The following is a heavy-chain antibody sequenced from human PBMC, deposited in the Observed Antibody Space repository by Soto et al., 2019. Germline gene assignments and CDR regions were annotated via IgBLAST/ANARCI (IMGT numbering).Heavy chain of an antibody. Sequence: QVQLQQWGAGLLKPSETLSLTCAVYGGSFSGYYWTWIRQPPGKGLEWIGEINHRGSTNYNPSLKSRVTISVDTSKNQFSLKLSSVTAADTAVFYCARGVVSDAYCFTLNCPDNAWRFDYWGPGTLVTVSS. D-gene: IGHD2-21*01. CDR2: INHRGST. V-gene: IGHV4-34*01. CDR1: GGSFSGYY. J-gene: IGHJ4*02. CDR3: ARGVVSDAYCFTLNCPDNAWRFDY.